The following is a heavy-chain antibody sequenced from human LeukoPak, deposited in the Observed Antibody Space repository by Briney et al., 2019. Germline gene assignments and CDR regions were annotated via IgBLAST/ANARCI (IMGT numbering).Heavy chain of an antibody. CDR3: ARGGVNYWNPRY. J-gene: IGHJ4*02. D-gene: IGHD1-1*01. CDR2: LYSGGST. V-gene: IGHV3-53*01. CDR1: GFTVSNFH. Sequence: PGGSLRLSCVASGFTVSNFHMSWVRQAPGKGLEWVSLLYSGGSTYYADSVEGRFTISRDDSKNTIFLQMNTLRAEDTATCYCARGGVNYWNPRYWGQGTLVTVSS.